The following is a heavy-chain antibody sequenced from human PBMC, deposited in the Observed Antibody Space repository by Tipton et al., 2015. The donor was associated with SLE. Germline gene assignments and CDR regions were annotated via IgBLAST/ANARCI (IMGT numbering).Heavy chain of an antibody. Sequence: QVQLVQSGAEVKKPGASVKVSCKASGYTFTSYGISWVRQAPGQGLEWMGWISAYNGNTNYAQKLQGRVTMTTDTSTSTAYMELRSLRSDDTAVYYCASQSSSGWERFYYYYMDVWGKGTTVTVSS. D-gene: IGHD6-13*01. J-gene: IGHJ6*03. CDR3: ASQSSSGWERFYYYYMDV. V-gene: IGHV1-18*01. CDR1: GYTFTSYG. CDR2: ISAYNGNT.